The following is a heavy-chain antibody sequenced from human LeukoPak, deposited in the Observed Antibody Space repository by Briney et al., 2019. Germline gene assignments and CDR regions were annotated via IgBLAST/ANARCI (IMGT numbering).Heavy chain of an antibody. CDR2: LYTSGST. D-gene: IGHD6-19*01. Sequence: SETLSLTCTVSGDSISGYYWSWIRQPAGKGLEWIGRLYTSGSTNYNPSLKSRITMSVDTSRNQFSLKLSSVTAADTAVYYCARGLGSSGWYQAAYDAFDIWGQGTMVTVSS. V-gene: IGHV4-4*07. J-gene: IGHJ3*02. CDR3: ARGLGSSGWYQAAYDAFDI. CDR1: GDSISGYY.